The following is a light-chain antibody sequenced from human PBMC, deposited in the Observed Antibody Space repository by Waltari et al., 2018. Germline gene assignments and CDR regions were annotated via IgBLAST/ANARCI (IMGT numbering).Light chain of an antibody. CDR3: AAWDDSLNGVL. V-gene: IGLV1-44*01. CDR1: SSNIVGNT. J-gene: IGLJ2*01. CDR2: STN. Sequence: QSVLTQPPSASATPGQRVTISCSGSSSNIVGNTVTWYQQPPGTAPKPLIHSTNQRPSGVPDRFSGSKSGASASLAISGLQSEDEADYYCAAWDDSLNGVLFGGGTKLTVL.